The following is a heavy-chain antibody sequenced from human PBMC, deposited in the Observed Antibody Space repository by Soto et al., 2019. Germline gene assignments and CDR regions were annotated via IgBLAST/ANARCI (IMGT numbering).Heavy chain of an antibody. CDR1: GGSISSGDYY. Sequence: QVQLQESGPGLVKPSQTLSLTCTLSGGSISSGDYYWSWIRHPPGKGLEWLGNIYYSGRTNYNPSLKSRLNISLDTSNNHSFLKLTSVTAADTAVYYCARMGLHLAELSRNGFDPWGQGTLVTVSS. J-gene: IGHJ5*02. CDR3: ARMGLHLAELSRNGFDP. CDR2: IYYSGRT. V-gene: IGHV4-31*03. D-gene: IGHD3-16*02.